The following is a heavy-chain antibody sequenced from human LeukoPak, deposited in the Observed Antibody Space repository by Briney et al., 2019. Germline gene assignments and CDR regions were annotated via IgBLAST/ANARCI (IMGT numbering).Heavy chain of an antibody. CDR2: IWYDGSNK. D-gene: IGHD5-18*01. V-gene: IGHV3-33*01. J-gene: IGHJ3*02. Sequence: GGSLRLSCAASGFTFSSYGMHWVRQAPGKGLEWVAVIWYDGSNKYYADSVKGRFTISRDNSKNTLYLQMNSLRAEDTAVYYCARDRGRFELWFLFDAFDIWGQGTMVTVSS. CDR3: ARDRGRFELWFLFDAFDI. CDR1: GFTFSSYG.